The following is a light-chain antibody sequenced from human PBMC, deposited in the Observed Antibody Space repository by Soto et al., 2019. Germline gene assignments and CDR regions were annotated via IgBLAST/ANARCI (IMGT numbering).Light chain of an antibody. J-gene: IGLJ3*02. V-gene: IGLV1-47*02. CDR1: SSNIGRNP. CDR2: TND. Sequence: QSVLPQPPSASGTPGQRVTISCSGSSSNIGRNPVYWYQQVPGTAPKLLFYTNDQRPSGVPDRFSGSKSGTSASLAISGLRSEDEADYYCAAWDDSLSGPVFGGGTKLTVL. CDR3: AAWDDSLSGPV.